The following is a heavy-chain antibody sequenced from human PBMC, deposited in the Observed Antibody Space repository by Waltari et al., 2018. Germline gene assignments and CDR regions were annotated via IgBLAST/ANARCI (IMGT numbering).Heavy chain of an antibody. CDR2: IKQDGSEK. CDR3: AREQWLDYYGMDV. V-gene: IGHV3-7*03. J-gene: IGHJ6*02. D-gene: IGHD6-19*01. Sequence: EVQLVESGGGLVQPGGSLRLSCAASGFTFSSYWMRWVRQAPGKGLEWVANIKQDGSEKYYVDSVKGRFTISRDNAKNSLYLQMNSLRAEDTAVYYCAREQWLDYYGMDVWGQGTTVTVSS. CDR1: GFTFSSYW.